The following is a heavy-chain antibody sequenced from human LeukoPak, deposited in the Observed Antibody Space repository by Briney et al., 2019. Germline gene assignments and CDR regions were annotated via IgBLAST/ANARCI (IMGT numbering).Heavy chain of an antibody. CDR2: IYYSGTT. J-gene: IGHJ6*03. Sequence: SETLSLTCRVSGASISSYFWSWIRQPPGKGLEWIGYIYYSGTTSYNPSLKSRIAISLDTSKKEFSLRMRSVTAADTAVYYCARSTSGYSKHYDFYIDVWGKRTTVTVSS. CDR3: ARSTSGYSKHYDFYIDV. D-gene: IGHD3-22*01. CDR1: GASISSYF. V-gene: IGHV4-59*01.